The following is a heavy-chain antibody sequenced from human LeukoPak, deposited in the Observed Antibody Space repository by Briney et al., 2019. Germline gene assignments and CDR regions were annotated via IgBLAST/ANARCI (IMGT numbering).Heavy chain of an antibody. CDR1: GFTFSSYA. V-gene: IGHV3-23*01. D-gene: IGHD4-17*01. J-gene: IGHJ4*02. Sequence: PGGSLRLSCTASGFTFSSYAMNWVRQAPGKGLDWVSVITNGGTTYYSDSVKGRFTISRDNSKSTLFLQMNSLRAEDTAKYYCTKDLSALQWAGDETTVTEGYWGQGTLVTVSS. CDR3: TKDLSALQWAGDETTVTEGY. CDR2: ITNGGTT.